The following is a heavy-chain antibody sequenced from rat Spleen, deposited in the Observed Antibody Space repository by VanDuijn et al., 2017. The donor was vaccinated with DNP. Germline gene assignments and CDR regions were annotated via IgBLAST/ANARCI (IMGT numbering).Heavy chain of an antibody. CDR1: GFNFNDYW. CDR3: VTRGDPYDNWFAY. D-gene: IGHD1-11*01. J-gene: IGHJ3*01. V-gene: IGHV4-2*01. CDR2: INEDSSII. Sequence: EVKLVESGGGLVQPGRSLKLSCAASGFNFNDYWMGWVRQAPGKGLEWIGEINEDSSIINYTPSLKDKISFPRDNVQNTLYLQMSKLGSEDTGIYYCVTRGDPYDNWFAYWGRGTLVTVSS.